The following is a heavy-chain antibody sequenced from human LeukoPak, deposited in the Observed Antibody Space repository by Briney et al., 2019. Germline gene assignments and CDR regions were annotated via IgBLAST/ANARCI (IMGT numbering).Heavy chain of an antibody. CDR1: GFIFSSYA. CDR2: INNNGGRT. D-gene: IGHD3-22*01. CDR3: GRDRDCDSSGFFDY. Sequence: PGGSLRLSCAASGFIFSSYAMHWVRQAPGKGLEYVSGINNNGGRTYYAKSVKGRFTISRDNSKNTMFLQVGSLRPDDRAVYYCGRDRDCDSSGFFDYWGRGTLVTVSS. J-gene: IGHJ4*02. V-gene: IGHV3-64*01.